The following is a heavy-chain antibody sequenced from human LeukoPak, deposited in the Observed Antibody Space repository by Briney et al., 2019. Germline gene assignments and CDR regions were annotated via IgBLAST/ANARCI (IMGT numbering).Heavy chain of an antibody. V-gene: IGHV1-46*01. CDR2: ITSSGGDT. CDR3: ARDLRRSGYNWGCDH. Sequence: ASVKVSCKASGYMFTHYYMHWVRQAPGQALEWMGMITSSGGDTSYAQKFEGRVTMTRDTSTRTVYMELSSLTSEDTAVYYCARDLRRSGYNWGCDHWGQGTLVTVSP. J-gene: IGHJ4*02. D-gene: IGHD5-24*01. CDR1: GYMFTHYY.